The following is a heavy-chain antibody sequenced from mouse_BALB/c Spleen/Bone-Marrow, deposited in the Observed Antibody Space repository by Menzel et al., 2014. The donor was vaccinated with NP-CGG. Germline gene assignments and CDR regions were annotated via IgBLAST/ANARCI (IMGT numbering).Heavy chain of an antibody. D-gene: IGHD1-1*01. Sequence: EVKLMDSGPGLVKPSQSLSLTCTVTGYSITSDYAWNWIRQFPGNELEWMGFISYSGSTSYNPSLKSRISITRDTSKNQFFLQLNSVTTEDTATYCCARFYYYGSSYKNWYFDVWGAGTTVTVSS. J-gene: IGHJ1*01. CDR2: ISYSGST. CDR1: GYSITSDYA. V-gene: IGHV3-2*02. CDR3: ARFYYYGSSYKNWYFDV.